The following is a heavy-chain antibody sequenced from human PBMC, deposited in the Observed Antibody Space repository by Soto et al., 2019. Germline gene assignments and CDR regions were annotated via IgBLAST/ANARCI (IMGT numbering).Heavy chain of an antibody. Sequence: GGSLRLSCAASGFTFSSYWIHWVRQAPGKGLVWVSRIKSDGSRTNYADSVKGRFTISRDNAKNTLYLQMNSLRAEDTAVYYCAREAGSGTYYYMDVWGKGTTVTVSS. J-gene: IGHJ6*03. CDR3: AREAGSGTYYYMDV. CDR2: IKSDGSRT. V-gene: IGHV3-74*01. CDR1: GFTFSSYW. D-gene: IGHD6-25*01.